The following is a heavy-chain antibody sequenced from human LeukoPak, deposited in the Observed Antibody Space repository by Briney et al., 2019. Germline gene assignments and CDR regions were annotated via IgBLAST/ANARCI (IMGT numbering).Heavy chain of an antibody. CDR1: GVSISVYNYY. J-gene: IGHJ4*02. CDR3: ARRYYYNLGSFPFDF. D-gene: IGHD3-10*01. V-gene: IGHV4-39*07. Sequence: SETLSLTCSVSGVSISVYNYYWGWIRQPPREGLEWIGNIYYSGTTYYSPSLESRLTISVDTSKNQFYLNLSSVTAADTAVYYCARRYYYNLGSFPFDFWGQGTLVTVSS. CDR2: IYYSGTT.